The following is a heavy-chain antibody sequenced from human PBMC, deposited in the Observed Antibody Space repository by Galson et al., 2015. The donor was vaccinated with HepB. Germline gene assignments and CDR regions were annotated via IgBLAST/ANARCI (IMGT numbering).Heavy chain of an antibody. D-gene: IGHD2-21*01. CDR1: GGIFSSFA. V-gene: IGHV1-69*13. CDR2: IIPISGTT. J-gene: IGHJ3*02. CDR3: ARDTLKDIVLVIADDAFDI. Sequence: SVKVSCKASGGIFSSFAISWVRQAPGQGLEWMGGIIPISGTTNYPQKFQGRVTITADESTSTAYMELSSLRSEDTAVYYCARDTLKDIVLVIADDAFDIWGQGTMVTVSS.